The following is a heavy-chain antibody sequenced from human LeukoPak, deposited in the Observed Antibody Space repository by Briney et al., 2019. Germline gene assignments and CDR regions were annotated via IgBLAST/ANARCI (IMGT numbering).Heavy chain of an antibody. CDR2: ITGAGNHI. J-gene: IGHJ3*01. CDR3: VRASFGHYGDYGGP. CDR1: RFTLSGYV. V-gene: IGHV3-21*06. D-gene: IGHD4-17*01. Sequence: GGSLRLSCAASRFTLSGYVMNWVRQSPGKGLEWVSSITGAGNHIYYAHSVRGRFTISRDNAKYSVYLQMNSLRGEDTAVYYCVRASFGHYGDYGGPWGQGTMVTVSS.